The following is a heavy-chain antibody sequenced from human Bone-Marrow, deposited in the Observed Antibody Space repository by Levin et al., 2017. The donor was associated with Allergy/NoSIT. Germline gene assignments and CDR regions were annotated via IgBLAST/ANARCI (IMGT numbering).Heavy chain of an antibody. CDR2: IHYSGST. CDR3: ARQLKYYDILTGYHPYYFDY. Sequence: SDTLSLTCTVAGGSISISDYYWGWIRQPPGKGLEWIGSIHYSGSTSYNPSLKSRATISVDTSQNRISLKMNTVTAADTAVYYCARQLKYYDILTGYHPYYFDYWGRGTLVTVSS. CDR1: GGSISISDYY. V-gene: IGHV4-39*01. J-gene: IGHJ4*02. D-gene: IGHD3-9*01.